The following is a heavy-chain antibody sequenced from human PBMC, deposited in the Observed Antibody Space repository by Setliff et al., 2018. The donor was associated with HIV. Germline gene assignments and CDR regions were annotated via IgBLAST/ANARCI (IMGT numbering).Heavy chain of an antibody. CDR1: GGSISGYH. J-gene: IGHJ4*02. V-gene: IGHV4-4*09. Sequence: PSETLSLTCTVSGGSISGYHWNWLRQTPGKGLEWIGYIYTSRGTNYNHSLRTRVIISVDTSNQFPLKLSSVTAADAAVYYCARSPSYRSSWEYYFDYWGQGILVTVSS. CDR3: ARSPSYRSSWEYYFDY. D-gene: IGHD6-13*01. CDR2: IYTSRGT.